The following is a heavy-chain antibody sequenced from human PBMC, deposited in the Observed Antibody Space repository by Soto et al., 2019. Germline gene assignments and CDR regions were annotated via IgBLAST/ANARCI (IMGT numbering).Heavy chain of an antibody. CDR3: AKEGVEYDFWSGQNYYYMDV. CDR2: ISGSGGST. Sequence: GGSLRLSCAASGFTFSSYAMSWVRQAPGKGLEWVSAISGSGGSTYYADSVKGRFTISRDNSKNTLYLQMNSLRAEDTAVYYCAKEGVEYDFWSGQNYYYMDVWGKGTTVTVSS. J-gene: IGHJ6*03. CDR1: GFTFSSYA. D-gene: IGHD3-3*01. V-gene: IGHV3-23*01.